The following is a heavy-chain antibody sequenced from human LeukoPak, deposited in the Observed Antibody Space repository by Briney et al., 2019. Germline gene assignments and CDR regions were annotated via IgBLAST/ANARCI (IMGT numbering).Heavy chain of an antibody. CDR1: GFTFSSYG. J-gene: IGHJ4*02. V-gene: IGHV3-30*18. Sequence: PGGSLGLSCAASGFTFSSYGMHWVRQAPGKGLEWVAVISYDGSNKYYADPVKGRFTISRDNSKNTLYLQMNSLRAEDTAVYYRAKDSGYDSVWGQGTLVTVSS. CDR3: AKDSGYDSV. D-gene: IGHD5-12*01. CDR2: ISYDGSNK.